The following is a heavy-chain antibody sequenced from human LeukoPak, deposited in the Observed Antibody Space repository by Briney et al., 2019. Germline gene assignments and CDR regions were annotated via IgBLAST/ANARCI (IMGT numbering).Heavy chain of an antibody. Sequence: SETLSLTCAVYGGSFSGYYWSWIRQPPGKGLEWIGEINHSGSTNYNPSHKSRVTISVDTSKDQFSLKLSSVTAADTAVYYCARDLWFGEFGFDYWGQGTLVTVSS. J-gene: IGHJ4*02. CDR3: ARDLWFGEFGFDY. CDR2: INHSGST. CDR1: GGSFSGYY. D-gene: IGHD3-10*01. V-gene: IGHV4-34*01.